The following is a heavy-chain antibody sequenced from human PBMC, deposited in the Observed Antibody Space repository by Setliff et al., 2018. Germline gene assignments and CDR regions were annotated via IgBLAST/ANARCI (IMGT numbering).Heavy chain of an antibody. J-gene: IGHJ4*02. CDR3: ASTPGDYGLVQFDY. Sequence: PSETLSLTCTVSGGSISSSSYYWGWIRQPPGKGLEWIGSIYYSGSTYYNPSLKSRVTISVDTSKNQFSLKLSSVTAADTAVYYCASTPGDYGLVQFDYWGQGTLVTVSS. CDR1: GGSISSSSYY. CDR2: IYYSGST. D-gene: IGHD4-17*01. V-gene: IGHV4-39*07.